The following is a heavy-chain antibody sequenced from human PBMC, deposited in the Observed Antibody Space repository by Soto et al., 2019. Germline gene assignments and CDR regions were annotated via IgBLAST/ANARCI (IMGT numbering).Heavy chain of an antibody. D-gene: IGHD3-16*01. J-gene: IGHJ3*01. CDR2: ISAFNGNT. Sequence: ASVKVSCKGSGLRFSDYGFNWLRQAPGQGLEWMGWISAFNGNTETAQGLQDRVTMTTDSSTTTAHMDLTNLTTDDTAIYYCARSYYLADAFDVWGQGTMVTVSS. CDR3: ARSYYLADAFDV. CDR1: GLRFSDYG. V-gene: IGHV1-18*01.